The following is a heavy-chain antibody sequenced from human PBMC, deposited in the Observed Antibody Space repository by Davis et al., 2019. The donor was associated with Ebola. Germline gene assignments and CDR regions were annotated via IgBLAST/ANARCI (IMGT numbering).Heavy chain of an antibody. J-gene: IGHJ6*02. Sequence: GESLKIPCRGPGYSFTSYWIGWLRQMPGKGLEWMGIIYPGDSDTRHSTSFQAQVTISADKSLSTAYLQWSSLKAPDTAMYYCARHARYYGSGSQVYYYYGMDVWGQGTTVTVSS. CDR2: IYPGDSDT. V-gene: IGHV5-51*01. CDR1: GYSFTSYW. CDR3: ARHARYYGSGSQVYYYYGMDV. D-gene: IGHD3-10*01.